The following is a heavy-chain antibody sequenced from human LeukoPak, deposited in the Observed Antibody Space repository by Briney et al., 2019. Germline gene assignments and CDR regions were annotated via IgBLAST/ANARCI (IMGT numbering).Heavy chain of an antibody. CDR2: IYSGGST. V-gene: IGHV3-66*02. D-gene: IGHD3-3*01. J-gene: IGHJ4*02. Sequence: QTGGSLRLSCAASGFTVSSNYMSWVRQAPGKGLEWVSVIYSGGSTYYADSVKGRFTISRDNSKNTLYLQMNSLRAEDTAVYYCARPAYYDFWSGYFYWGQGTLVTVSS. CDR3: ARPAYYDFWSGYFY. CDR1: GFTVSSNY.